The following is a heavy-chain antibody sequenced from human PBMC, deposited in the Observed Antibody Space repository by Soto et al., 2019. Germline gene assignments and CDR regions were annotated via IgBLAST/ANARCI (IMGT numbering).Heavy chain of an antibody. V-gene: IGHV3-9*01. CDR2: ISWTSGTI. D-gene: IGHD2-15*01. CDR3: AKDPCSGGSCYSAYDC. J-gene: IGHJ4*02. Sequence: GGSLRLSCAASGFTFDDYAMHWVRQAPGEGLEWVASISWTSGTIGYGDSVKGRFTISRDNAKNSLFLQMNSLRTEDTAMYYCAKDPCSGGSCYSAYDCWGQGTLVTVSS. CDR1: GFTFDDYA.